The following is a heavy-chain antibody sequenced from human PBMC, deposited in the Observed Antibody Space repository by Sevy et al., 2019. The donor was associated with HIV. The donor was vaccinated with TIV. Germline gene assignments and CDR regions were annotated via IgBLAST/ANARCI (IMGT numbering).Heavy chain of an antibody. Sequence: ASVKVSCKASGGTISRDGISWVRQAPGQGLEWRGGIISFFDMTNYAQKFQGRVTISADESTSTVYMELSSLRFEDTAVYYCARGGGSGWYYFDSWGQGTLVTVSS. CDR3: ARGGGSGWYYFDS. J-gene: IGHJ4*02. CDR2: IISFFDMT. V-gene: IGHV1-69*13. CDR1: GGTISRDG. D-gene: IGHD6-19*01.